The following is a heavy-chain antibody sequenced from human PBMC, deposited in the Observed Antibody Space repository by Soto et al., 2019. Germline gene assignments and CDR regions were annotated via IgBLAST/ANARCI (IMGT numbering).Heavy chain of an antibody. V-gene: IGHV1-69*13. D-gene: IGHD3-9*01. CDR2: IIPIFGTA. Sequence: GASVKVSCKASGGTFSSYAISWVRQAPGQGLEWMGGIIPIFGTANYAQKFQGRVTITADESTSTAYMELSSLRSEDTAVYYCASPLRYFDWLPFDYWGQGTLVTVSS. CDR1: GGTFSSYA. J-gene: IGHJ4*02. CDR3: ASPLRYFDWLPFDY.